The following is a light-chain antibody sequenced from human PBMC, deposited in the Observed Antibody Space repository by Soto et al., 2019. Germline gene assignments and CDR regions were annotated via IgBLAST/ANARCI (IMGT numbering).Light chain of an antibody. CDR1: QSVSPY. V-gene: IGKV3-11*01. CDR3: QQRSNWPPS. CDR2: DAS. Sequence: EIVLTQSPATLSLSPGERATVSCRASQSVSPYLAWYQQKPGQAPRLLIYDASDRATGIPARFSGSGSGTDFTLTISSLEPEDFAVYYCQQRSNWPPSFGGGTKVDI. J-gene: IGKJ4*01.